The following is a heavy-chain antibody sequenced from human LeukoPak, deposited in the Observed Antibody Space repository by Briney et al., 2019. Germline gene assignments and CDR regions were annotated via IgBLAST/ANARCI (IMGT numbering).Heavy chain of an antibody. J-gene: IGHJ4*02. CDR2: IYYSGST. CDR3: ARSGRGNSAGFDC. Sequence: PSETLSLTCTVSGGSIRSSYYYWGWIRQHPGKGLEWIGYIYYSGSTYYNPSLKSRVTISVDTSKNQFSLKLTSVTAADTAVYYCARSGRGNSAGFDCWGQGTLVTVSS. D-gene: IGHD3-10*01. CDR1: GGSIRSSYYY. V-gene: IGHV4-31*03.